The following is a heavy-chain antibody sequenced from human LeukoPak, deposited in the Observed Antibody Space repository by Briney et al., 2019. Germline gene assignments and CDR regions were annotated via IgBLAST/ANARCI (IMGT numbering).Heavy chain of an antibody. CDR3: ARAPYYYYYYMDV. Sequence: SETLSLTCTVSGDSISSYYWSWIRQPPGKELEWMGYIYNSGSTNYNPSLKSRVTISVDTFKNQFSLNLSSVTAADTAVYYCARAPYYYYYYMDVWGKGTTVIVSS. CDR1: GDSISSYY. CDR2: IYNSGST. J-gene: IGHJ6*03. V-gene: IGHV4-59*01.